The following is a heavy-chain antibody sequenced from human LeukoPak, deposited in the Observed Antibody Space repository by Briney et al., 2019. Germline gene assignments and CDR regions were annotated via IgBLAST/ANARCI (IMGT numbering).Heavy chain of an antibody. V-gene: IGHV3-23*01. CDR1: GFIFSSHA. CDR3: ARYSSSSD. Sequence: GGSLRLSCVASGFIFSSHAMSWVRQAPGKGLEWVSAISTGGNTFYLDSVKGRFTISRDNAKNSLYLQMNSLRAEDTAVYYCARYSSSSDWGQGTLVTVSS. D-gene: IGHD6-6*01. CDR2: ISTGGNT. J-gene: IGHJ4*02.